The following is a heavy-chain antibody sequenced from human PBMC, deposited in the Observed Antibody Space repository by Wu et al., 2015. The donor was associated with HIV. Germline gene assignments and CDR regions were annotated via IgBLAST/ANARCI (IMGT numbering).Heavy chain of an antibody. D-gene: IGHD3-22*01. Sequence: QVQLVQSGAEVKKPGSSVKVSCKASGGTFSSYAISWVRQAPGQGLEWMGGIIPIFGTANYAQKFQGRVTITADESTSTAYMELSSLRSEDTAVYYCASRETRGIVVVWDAFDIWGQGTMVTVSS. V-gene: IGHV1-69*12. J-gene: IGHJ3*02. CDR2: IIPIFGTA. CDR3: ASRETRGIVVVWDAFDI. CDR1: GGTFSSYA.